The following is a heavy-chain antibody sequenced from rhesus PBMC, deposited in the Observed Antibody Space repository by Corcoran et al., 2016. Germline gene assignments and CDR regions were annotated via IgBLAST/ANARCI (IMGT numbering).Heavy chain of an antibody. V-gene: IGHV4-127*01. Sequence: QVQLQESGPGLVKPSETLSLTCAVSGYSISSGYGWSWIRQPPGKGLEWIGYIGGSSGSTNYNPSLKCRGTISKDTSKSQCSLKLGSVTAADTAVYYCARARRGSGWYFDLWGPGTPITISS. CDR2: IGGSSGST. CDR3: ARARRGSGWYFDL. CDR1: GYSISSGYG. D-gene: IGHD6-31*01. J-gene: IGHJ2*01.